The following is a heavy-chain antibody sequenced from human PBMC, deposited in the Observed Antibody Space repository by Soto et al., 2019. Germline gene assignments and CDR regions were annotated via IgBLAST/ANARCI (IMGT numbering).Heavy chain of an antibody. CDR1: GYTFTSYY. CDR2: INPSGGST. D-gene: IGHD3-16*02. J-gene: IGHJ6*02. V-gene: IGHV1-46*01. CDR3: ARDEYDYVWGSYRPQTAYYYGMDV. Sequence: ASVKVSCKASGYTFTSYYMHWVRRAPGQGLEWMGIINPSGGSTSYAQKFQGRVTMTRDTSTSTVYMELSSLRSEDTAVYYCARDEYDYVWGSYRPQTAYYYGMDVWGQGTTVTVSS.